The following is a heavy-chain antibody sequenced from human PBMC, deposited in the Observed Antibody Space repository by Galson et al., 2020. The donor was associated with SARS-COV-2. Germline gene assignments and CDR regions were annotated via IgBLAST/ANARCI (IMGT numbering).Heavy chain of an antibody. CDR3: ARRQVGQSFYYYIDV. V-gene: IGHV1-18*04. Sequence: ASVTVSCKASGYTFTDYGISWVRQAPGQGLEWMAWINVYNGHTNYAEGLQGRVSVTTDTSTNTAYMELRSLRSDDTAVYFCARRQVGQSFYYYIDVWGKGTTVTVSS. CDR1: GYTFTDYG. D-gene: IGHD1-26*01. J-gene: IGHJ6*03. CDR2: INVYNGHT.